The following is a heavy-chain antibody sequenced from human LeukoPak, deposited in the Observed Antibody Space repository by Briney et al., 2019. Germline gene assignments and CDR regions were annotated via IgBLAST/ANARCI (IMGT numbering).Heavy chain of an antibody. Sequence: GGSLRLSCAASGFTFSSYAMHWVRQAPGKGLEWVAVISYDGSNKYYADSVKGRFTTSRDNSKNTLYLQMNSLRAEDTAVYYCASLLRFLEWLSKDYGMDVWGQGTTVTVSS. J-gene: IGHJ6*02. CDR3: ASLLRFLEWLSKDYGMDV. CDR2: ISYDGSNK. V-gene: IGHV3-30-3*01. D-gene: IGHD3-3*01. CDR1: GFTFSSYA.